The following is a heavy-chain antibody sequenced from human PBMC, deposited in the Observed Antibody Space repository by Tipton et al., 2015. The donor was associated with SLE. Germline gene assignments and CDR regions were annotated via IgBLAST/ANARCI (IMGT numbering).Heavy chain of an antibody. J-gene: IGHJ4*02. Sequence: TLSLTCTVPGGSLNNHFCSWIRQSAGKGLEWIGRVSPSGGTNYNPSLKSRVTMSQDTSKNQFSLKLSSVTAADTAVYYCARADYYDFWSGYYSGWGQGTLVTVSS. CDR1: GGSLNNHF. D-gene: IGHD3-3*01. CDR3: ARADYYDFWSGYYSG. CDR2: VSPSGGT. V-gene: IGHV4-4*07.